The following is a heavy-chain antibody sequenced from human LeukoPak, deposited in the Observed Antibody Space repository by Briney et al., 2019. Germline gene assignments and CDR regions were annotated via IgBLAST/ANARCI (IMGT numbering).Heavy chain of an antibody. V-gene: IGHV4-39*01. D-gene: IGHD2-15*01. CDR2: IYYSGET. Sequence: SETLSLTCTVSGGSISSSTYYWGWIRQSPGKGLEWIGRIYYSGETSYNPSLKSRVTISVDTSKNRFSLKVSSVTAAYTAVYYCARVQWSANVLIDCWGGGALDSVSS. J-gene: IGHJ4*02. CDR1: GGSISSSTYY. CDR3: ARVQWSANVLIDC.